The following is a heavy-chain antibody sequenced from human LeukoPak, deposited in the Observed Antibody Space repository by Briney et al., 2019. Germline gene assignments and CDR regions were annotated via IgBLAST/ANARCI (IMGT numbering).Heavy chain of an antibody. J-gene: IGHJ1*01. Sequence: GASVKVSCKASGYIFTSQFIHWVRQAPGQGLEWMGTINPSGGSTSYAQKFQDRVTMTRDTSTSTIYMELSSLRSEDTAVYYCARGRGYCSSTSCRRRGEYFQHWGQGTLVTVSS. D-gene: IGHD2-2*01. CDR3: ARGRGYCSSTSCRRRGEYFQH. CDR2: INPSGGST. V-gene: IGHV1-46*01. CDR1: GYIFTSQF.